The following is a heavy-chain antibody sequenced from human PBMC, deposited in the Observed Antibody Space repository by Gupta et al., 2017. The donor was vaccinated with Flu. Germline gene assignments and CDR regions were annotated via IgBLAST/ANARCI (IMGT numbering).Heavy chain of an antibody. CDR2: ISGSGGST. D-gene: IGHD2-21*02. Sequence: EVQLLESGGGLVQPGGSLRLSCAASGFTFSSYAMSWVRQAPGKGLEWVSAISGSGGSTYYADSVKGRFTSSRDNSKNTLYLQMNSLRAEDTAVYYCAKVHIPYCGGDCQDAFDIWGQGTMVTVSS. CDR1: GFTFSSYA. CDR3: AKVHIPYCGGDCQDAFDI. J-gene: IGHJ3*02. V-gene: IGHV3-23*01.